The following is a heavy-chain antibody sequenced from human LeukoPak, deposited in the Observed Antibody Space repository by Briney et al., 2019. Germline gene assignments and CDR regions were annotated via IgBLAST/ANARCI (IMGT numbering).Heavy chain of an antibody. J-gene: IGHJ5*02. Sequence: GGSLRLSCAASGFTFDDYAMHWVRQAPGKGLEWVSGISWNSGSIGYADSVRGRFTISRDNAKNSLYLQMNSLRAEDTALYYCARPHCSSTRCYFSWFDPWGQGTLVTVSS. D-gene: IGHD2-2*01. CDR2: ISWNSGSI. CDR1: GFTFDDYA. CDR3: ARPHCSSTRCYFSWFDP. V-gene: IGHV3-9*01.